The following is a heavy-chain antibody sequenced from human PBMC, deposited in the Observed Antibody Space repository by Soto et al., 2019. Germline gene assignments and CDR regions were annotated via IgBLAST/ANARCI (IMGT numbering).Heavy chain of an antibody. V-gene: IGHV4-31*03. D-gene: IGHD3-22*01. CDR3: XSGXXDYDTXGXPSFXFDX. Sequence: PSETLSLTCTVSGGSISSGGYYWSWIRQHPGKGLEWIGYIYYSGSTYYXPSLKSRVTISVDTSKTQFSLNLSSVTAADTAXXXXXSGXXDYDTXGXPSFXFDXXXXGTLV. CDR1: GGSISSGGYY. CDR2: IYYSGST. J-gene: IGHJ4*02.